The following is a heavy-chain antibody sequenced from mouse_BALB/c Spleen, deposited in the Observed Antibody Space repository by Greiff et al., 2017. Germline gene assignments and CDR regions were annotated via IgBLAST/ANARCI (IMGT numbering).Heavy chain of an antibody. CDR1: GYTFTDYN. CDR2: INPNNGGT. CDR3: ARKTYRYPFAY. Sequence: EVQLQQSGPELVKPGASVKIPCKASGYTFTDYNMDWVKQSHGKSLEWIGDINPNNGGTIYNQKFKGKATLTVDKSSSTAYMELRSLTSEDTAVYYCARKTYRYPFAYWGQGTLVTVSA. D-gene: IGHD2-14*01. J-gene: IGHJ3*01. V-gene: IGHV1-18*01.